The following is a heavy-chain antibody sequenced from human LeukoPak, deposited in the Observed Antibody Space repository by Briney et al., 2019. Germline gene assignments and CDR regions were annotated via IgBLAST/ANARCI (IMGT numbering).Heavy chain of an antibody. J-gene: IGHJ5*02. D-gene: IGHD2-2*01. CDR3: AREGYCSIPRPREKKNWFDP. CDR2: ISYDGSNK. Sequence: PGGSLRLSCAASGFTFSSYAMHWVRQAPGKGLEWVAVISYDGSNKYYADSVKGRFTISRDNSKNTLYLQMNSLRAEDTAVYYCAREGYCSIPRPREKKNWFDPWGQGTLVTVSS. V-gene: IGHV3-30*04. CDR1: GFTFSSYA.